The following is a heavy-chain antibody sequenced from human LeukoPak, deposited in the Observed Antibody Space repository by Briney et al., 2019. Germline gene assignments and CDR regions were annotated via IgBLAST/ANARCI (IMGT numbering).Heavy chain of an antibody. CDR3: ARGSRIAAAGAFDY. V-gene: IGHV4-38-2*02. Sequence: SETLSLTCTVSGYSISSGYYWGWIRQPPGKGLEWIGSIYHSGSTYYNPSLKSRVTISVDTSKNQFSLKLSSVTAADTAVYYCARGSRIAAAGAFDYWGQGILVTVS. J-gene: IGHJ4*02. D-gene: IGHD6-13*01. CDR2: IYHSGST. CDR1: GYSISSGYY.